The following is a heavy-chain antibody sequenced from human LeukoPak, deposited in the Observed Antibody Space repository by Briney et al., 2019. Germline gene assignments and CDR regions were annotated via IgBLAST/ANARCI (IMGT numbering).Heavy chain of an antibody. CDR2: ISWNSGSI. D-gene: IGHD4/OR15-4a*01. CDR1: GFTFDDYA. CDR3: ARRAGAYSHPYDY. J-gene: IGHJ4*02. V-gene: IGHV3-20*04. Sequence: GGSLRLSCAASGFTFDDYAMSWVRQVPGKGLEWVSGISWNSGSIGYADSVKGRFTISRDNAKNSLYLQMNSLRAEDTAVYYCARRAGAYSHPYDYWGQGTLVTVSS.